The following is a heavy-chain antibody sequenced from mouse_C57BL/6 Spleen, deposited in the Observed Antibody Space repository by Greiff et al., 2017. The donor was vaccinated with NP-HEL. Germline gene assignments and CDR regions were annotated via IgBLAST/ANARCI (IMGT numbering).Heavy chain of an antibody. V-gene: IGHV5-6*01. CDR3: ARQRVFYYDY. CDR2: LSSGGRYT. CDR1: GFTFSSYG. Sequence: EVKLMESGGDLVKPGGSLKLSCAASGFTFSSYGMSWVRQTPDKRLEWVANLSSGGRYTYYPDSVMGRFTISRDNAKNNLYLQMSSLKSQDTAMYYYARQRVFYYDYWGQGTTLTVSS. J-gene: IGHJ2*01.